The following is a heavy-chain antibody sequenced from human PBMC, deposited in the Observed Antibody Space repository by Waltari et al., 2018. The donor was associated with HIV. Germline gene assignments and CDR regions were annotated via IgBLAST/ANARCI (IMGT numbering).Heavy chain of an antibody. Sequence: QVHLVESGGGVVQPGRSLRRACSASGFTFSSFAMHWVRQRPGKGREWVALISYDGSAKYYADSVKGRFTISRDNSKNTLYLQMKNLGTDDSAVFFCARDSTSMVSYFDYWGRGILVTVSS. J-gene: IGHJ4*02. CDR2: ISYDGSAK. D-gene: IGHD5-18*01. V-gene: IGHV3-30-3*01. CDR3: ARDSTSMVSYFDY. CDR1: GFTFSSFA.